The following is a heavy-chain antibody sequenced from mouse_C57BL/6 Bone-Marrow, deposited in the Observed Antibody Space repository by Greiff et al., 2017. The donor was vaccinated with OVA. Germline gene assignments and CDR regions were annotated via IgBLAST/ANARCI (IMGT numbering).Heavy chain of an antibody. J-gene: IGHJ3*01. CDR3: TDYYCSSYGVAY. CDR1: GFTFSNYW. CDR2: IGVKSDNYAT. Sequence: EVKLVESGGGLVQPGGSMKLSCVASGFTFSNYWMHWVRQSPEKGLEWVAQIGVKSDNYATHYAEAVKGRFTIARDDSKSSVYLQMNNLRAEATGIYCCTDYYCSSYGVAYWGQGTLVTVAA. V-gene: IGHV6-3*01. D-gene: IGHD1-1*01.